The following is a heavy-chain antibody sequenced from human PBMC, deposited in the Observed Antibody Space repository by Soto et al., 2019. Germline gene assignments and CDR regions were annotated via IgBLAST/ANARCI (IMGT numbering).Heavy chain of an antibody. CDR1: GFTFSSYW. D-gene: IGHD5-12*01. Sequence: GGSLRLSCAASGFTFSSYWMSWVRQAPGKGLEWVANIKQDGSEKYYVDSVKGRFTISRDNAKNSLYLQMNSLRAEDTAVYYCARVWGADIGPNGMDVWGEGTTVTV. CDR3: ARVWGADIGPNGMDV. CDR2: IKQDGSEK. V-gene: IGHV3-7*03. J-gene: IGHJ6*02.